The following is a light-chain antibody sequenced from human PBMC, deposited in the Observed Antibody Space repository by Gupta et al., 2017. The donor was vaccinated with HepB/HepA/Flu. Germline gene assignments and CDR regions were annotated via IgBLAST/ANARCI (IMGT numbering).Light chain of an antibody. CDR3: QQDDHGPT. CDR2: ETS. V-gene: IGKV3-11*01. Sequence: IVLTQPPDPLSSSPGERATLSCRARQTVSCYVTWYQQKADQAPRLLIYETSNGAAGIPARFSGSGSGADFTRTISSLEPEEFAIYYCQQDDHGPTFGQGTRLEIK. CDR1: QTVSCY. J-gene: IGKJ5*01.